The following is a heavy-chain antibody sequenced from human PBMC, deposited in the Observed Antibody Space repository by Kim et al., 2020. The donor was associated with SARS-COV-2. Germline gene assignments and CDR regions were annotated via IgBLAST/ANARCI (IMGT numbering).Heavy chain of an antibody. CDR1: GGSISYYY. CDR3: ARGKYYYDGSGNPRFWYFDL. D-gene: IGHD3-22*01. V-gene: IGHV4-59*01. Sequence: SETLSLTCTVSGGSISYYYWTWIRQPPGKGLEWIGYVFDSGSTNYNPSLKSRVTISLGTSKKQFSLQLTFVTAADTAVYYCARGKYYYDGSGNPRFWYFDLWGRGTLVTVSS. J-gene: IGHJ2*01. CDR2: VFDSGST.